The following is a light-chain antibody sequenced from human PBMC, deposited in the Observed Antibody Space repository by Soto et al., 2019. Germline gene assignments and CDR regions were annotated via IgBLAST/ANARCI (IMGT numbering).Light chain of an antibody. CDR1: QSVRSDY. CDR3: HQYGGSPIT. Sequence: EIVLTQSPGTLSLSPGAGATLSCRASQSVRSDYVAWYQHKPGQAPRLLIYDTSNRATDIPDRFSGSGSGTDFTLTITRLEPEDFAVYYCHQYGGSPITFGQGTRLEIK. J-gene: IGKJ5*01. V-gene: IGKV3-20*01. CDR2: DTS.